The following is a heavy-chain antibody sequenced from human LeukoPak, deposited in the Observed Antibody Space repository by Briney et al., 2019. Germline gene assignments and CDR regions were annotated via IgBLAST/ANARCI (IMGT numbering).Heavy chain of an antibody. CDR2: ISISRSYI. CDR3: ARDPERDYGDYEHPTTQMAIDY. V-gene: IGHV3-21*01. D-gene: IGHD4-17*01. J-gene: IGHJ4*02. CDR1: VFTLSSYA. Sequence: PGRCLRLSCAASVFTLSSYAMSWVRQAPGKGLEWVSSISISRSYIYYADSLKGRFTISRDNAKNSLYLQMNSLRAEDTAVYYCARDPERDYGDYEHPTTQMAIDYWGQGTLVTVSS.